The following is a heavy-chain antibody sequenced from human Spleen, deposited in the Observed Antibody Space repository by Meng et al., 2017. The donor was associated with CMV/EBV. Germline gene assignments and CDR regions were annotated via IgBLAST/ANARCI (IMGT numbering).Heavy chain of an antibody. D-gene: IGHD6-13*01. Sequence: SETLSLTCAVYGGSFSGYYGSWIRQPPGKGLEWIGEINHSGSTNYNPSLKSRVTISVDTSKNQFSLKLSSVTAADTAVYYCARSYRDSSSWSRLSYGMDVWGQGTTVTVSS. V-gene: IGHV4-34*01. J-gene: IGHJ6*02. CDR2: INHSGST. CDR1: GGSFSGYY. CDR3: ARSYRDSSSWSRLSYGMDV.